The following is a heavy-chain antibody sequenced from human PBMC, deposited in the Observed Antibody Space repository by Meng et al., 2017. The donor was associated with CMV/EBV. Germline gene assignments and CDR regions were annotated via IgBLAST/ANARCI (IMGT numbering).Heavy chain of an antibody. Sequence: GGSLRLSCAASGFTFSSYSMNWVRQAPGKGLEWVSSISSSSSYIYYADSVKGRFTISRDNAKNSLYLQMNSLRAEDTAVYYCARDFAVVVIATQGYWGQGTLVTVSS. CDR1: GFTFSSYS. V-gene: IGHV3-21*01. CDR2: ISSSSSYI. CDR3: ARDFAVVVIATQGY. J-gene: IGHJ4*02. D-gene: IGHD2-21*01.